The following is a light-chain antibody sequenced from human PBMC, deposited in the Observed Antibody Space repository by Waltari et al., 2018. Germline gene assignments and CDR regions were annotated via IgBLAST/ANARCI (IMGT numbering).Light chain of an antibody. J-gene: IGLJ3*02. CDR3: SSYTISSTLNWV. CDR2: DVS. V-gene: IGLV2-14*03. Sequence: QSDLTQPASVSGSPGQSITIPFPEPSSDVGGFNFVSWYQQHPGKAPKLMIYDVSKRPSGVSNRFSGSKSGNTASLTISGLQAEDEADYYCSSYTISSTLNWVFGGGTKLTVL. CDR1: SSDVGGFNF.